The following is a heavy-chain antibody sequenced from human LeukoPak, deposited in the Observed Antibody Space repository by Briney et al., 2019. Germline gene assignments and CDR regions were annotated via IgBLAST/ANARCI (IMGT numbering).Heavy chain of an antibody. J-gene: IGHJ4*02. D-gene: IGHD4-23*01. CDR3: AKDPDYGGYYFDY. CDR2: ISGSGGST. V-gene: IGHV3-23*01. Sequence: GGTLRLSCAASGFTFSSYAMSWVRQAPGKGLEWVSAISGSGGSTYYADSVKGRFTISRDNSKNTLYLQMNSLRAEDTAVYYCAKDPDYGGYYFDYWGQGTLVTVSS. CDR1: GFTFSSYA.